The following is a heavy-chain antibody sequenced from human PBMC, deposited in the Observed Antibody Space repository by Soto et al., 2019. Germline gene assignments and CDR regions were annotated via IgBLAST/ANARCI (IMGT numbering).Heavy chain of an antibody. Sequence: QVQLVESGGGVVQPGRSLRLSCAASGFTFSSYGMHWVRQAPGKGLEWVAVISYDGSNKYYADSVKGRFTISRDNSKNTLYLQMNSLRAEDTAVYYCAKEDAFDIWGQGTMVTVSS. CDR1: GFTFSSYG. J-gene: IGHJ3*02. CDR3: AKEDAFDI. CDR2: ISYDGSNK. V-gene: IGHV3-30*18.